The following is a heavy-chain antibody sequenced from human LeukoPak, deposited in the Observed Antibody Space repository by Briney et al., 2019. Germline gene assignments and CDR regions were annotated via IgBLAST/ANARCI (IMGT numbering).Heavy chain of an antibody. Sequence: PSETLSLTCAVYGGSFSGYYWSWIRQPPGKGLEWIGYIYSSGDTNYNPSLERRVTVSLDTSKNQFSLKLSSVTAADTAVYYCARQFGYSYGYDYWGQGTLVTVSS. CDR3: ARQFGYSYGYDY. V-gene: IGHV4-59*08. CDR2: IYSSGDT. CDR1: GGSFSGYY. D-gene: IGHD5-18*01. J-gene: IGHJ4*02.